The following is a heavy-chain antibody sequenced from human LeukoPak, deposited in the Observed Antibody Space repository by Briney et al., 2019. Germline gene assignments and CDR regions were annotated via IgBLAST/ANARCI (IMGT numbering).Heavy chain of an antibody. V-gene: IGHV3-7*01. CDR1: GFVFSNYW. CDR2: IKPDGTEK. Sequence: GGSLRLSCAASGFVFSNYWMSWVRQAPGKGLEWVANIKPDGTEKYYVDSLKGRFTISRDNAKNSLYLQMNSLRVEDTAVYYCARGLGGEQWLVRDSIRTDYWGQGTLVTVSS. CDR3: ARGLGGEQWLVRDSIRTDY. J-gene: IGHJ4*02. D-gene: IGHD6-19*01.